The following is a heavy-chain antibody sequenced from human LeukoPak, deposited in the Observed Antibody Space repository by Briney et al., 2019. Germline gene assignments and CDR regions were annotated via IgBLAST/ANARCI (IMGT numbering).Heavy chain of an antibody. CDR2: IIPIFGTA. J-gene: IGHJ5*02. Sequence: ASVKVSCTASGGTFSSYAISWVRQAPGQGLEWMGGIIPIFGTANYAQKFQGRVTITADESTSTAYMELSSLRSEDTAVYYCARGARSSTSGWFDPWGQGTLVTVSS. V-gene: IGHV1-69*13. CDR3: ARGARSSTSGWFDP. CDR1: GGTFSSYA. D-gene: IGHD2-2*01.